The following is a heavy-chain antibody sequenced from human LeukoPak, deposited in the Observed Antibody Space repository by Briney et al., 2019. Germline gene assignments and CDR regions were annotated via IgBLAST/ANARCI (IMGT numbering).Heavy chain of an antibody. CDR2: IYYSGST. CDR3: ARARYSSGWADFDY. D-gene: IGHD6-19*01. CDR1: GGSISSYY. Sequence: SETLSLTCTVSGGSISSYYWSWLRQPPGKGLEWIGYIYYSGSTNYNPSLKSRVTISVDTSKNQFSPKLSSVTAADTAVYYCARARYSSGWADFDYWGQGTLVTVSS. J-gene: IGHJ4*02. V-gene: IGHV4-59*01.